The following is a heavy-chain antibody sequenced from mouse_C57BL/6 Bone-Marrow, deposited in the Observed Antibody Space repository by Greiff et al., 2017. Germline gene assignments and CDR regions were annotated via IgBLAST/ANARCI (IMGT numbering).Heavy chain of an antibody. Sequence: EVHLVESGGGLVQPGGSLKLSCAASGFTFSDYYMYWVRQTPEKRLVWVAYISNGGGSTYYPDTVKGRFTISRDNAKNTLYLQMSLLKSEDTAMYYCARLGHYAMDYWGQGTSVTVSS. J-gene: IGHJ4*01. CDR3: ARLGHYAMDY. CDR1: GFTFSDYY. V-gene: IGHV5-12*01. CDR2: ISNGGGST.